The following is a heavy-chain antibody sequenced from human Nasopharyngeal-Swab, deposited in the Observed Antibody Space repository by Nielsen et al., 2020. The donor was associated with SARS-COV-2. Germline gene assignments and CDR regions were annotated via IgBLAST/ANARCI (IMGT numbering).Heavy chain of an antibody. Sequence: GSLRLSRTVSGGSISSYYWSWIRQPPGKGLEWIGYIYYSGSTNYNPSLKGRVTISVDTSKNQFSLKLSSVTAADTAVYYCARVEGSPYGSGSYSIDYWGQGTLVTVSS. CDR3: ARVEGSPYGSGSYSIDY. V-gene: IGHV4-59*01. D-gene: IGHD3-10*01. J-gene: IGHJ4*02. CDR2: IYYSGST. CDR1: GGSISSYY.